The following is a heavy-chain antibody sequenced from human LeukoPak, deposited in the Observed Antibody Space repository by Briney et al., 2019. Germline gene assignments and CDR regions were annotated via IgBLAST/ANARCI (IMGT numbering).Heavy chain of an antibody. CDR1: GVSISSYY. D-gene: IGHD3-22*01. CDR2: IYTSGST. CDR3: ARANYYYDSSGYSTFDY. Sequence: SETLSLTCTVSGVSISSYYWSWIRQPAGKGLEWIGRIYTSGSTNYNPSLKSRVTMSVDTSKNQFSLKLSSVTAADTAVYYCARANYYYDSSGYSTFDYWGQGTLVTVSS. J-gene: IGHJ4*02. V-gene: IGHV4-4*07.